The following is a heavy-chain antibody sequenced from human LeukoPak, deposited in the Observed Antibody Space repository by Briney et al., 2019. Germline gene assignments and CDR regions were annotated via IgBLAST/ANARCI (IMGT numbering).Heavy chain of an antibody. D-gene: IGHD3-22*01. CDR1: GFTFSSYW. J-gene: IGHJ3*02. V-gene: IGHV3-7*01. CDR2: IKQDGSEK. CDR3: ARVSGLESITMIVVVNRAFDI. Sequence: GGSLRLSCAASGFTFSSYWMSWVRQAPGKGLEWVANIKQDGSEKYYVDSVKGRFTISRDNVKNSLYLQMNSLRAEDTAVYYCARVSGLESITMIVVVNRAFDIWGQGTMVTVSS.